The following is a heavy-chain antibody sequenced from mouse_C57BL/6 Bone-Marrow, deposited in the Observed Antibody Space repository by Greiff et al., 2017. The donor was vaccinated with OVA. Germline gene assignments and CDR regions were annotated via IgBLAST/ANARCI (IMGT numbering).Heavy chain of an antibody. D-gene: IGHD1-1*01. CDR3: ARAVVAHYYAMDY. CDR1: GYTFTSYW. Sequence: QVQLQQSGAELAKPGASVKLSCKASGYTFTSYWMHWVKQRPGQGLEWIGYINPSSGYTKYNQKFKDKATLTADKSSSTAYMQPSSLTYEDSAVYYCARAVVAHYYAMDYWGQGTSVTVSS. V-gene: IGHV1-7*01. J-gene: IGHJ4*01. CDR2: INPSSGYT.